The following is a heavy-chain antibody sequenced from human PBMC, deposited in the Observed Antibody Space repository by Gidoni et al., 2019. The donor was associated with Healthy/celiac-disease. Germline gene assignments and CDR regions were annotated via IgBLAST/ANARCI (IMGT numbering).Heavy chain of an antibody. CDR2: INPSGGST. Sequence: QVQLVQSGAEVKKPGASVKVSCKASGYTFTSYYMHWVRQAPGQGLEWMGIINPSGGSTSYAQKFQGRVTRTRDTSTSTVYMELSSLRSEDTAVYYCANDQPGGGHWDYWGQGTLVTVSS. J-gene: IGHJ4*02. D-gene: IGHD1-1*01. CDR1: GYTFTSYY. CDR3: ANDQPGGGHWDY. V-gene: IGHV1-46*01.